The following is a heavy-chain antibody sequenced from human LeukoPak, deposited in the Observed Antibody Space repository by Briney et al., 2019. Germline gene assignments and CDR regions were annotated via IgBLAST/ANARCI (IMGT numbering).Heavy chain of an antibody. CDR2: ISGSGETT. CDR1: GFTFSNYG. D-gene: IGHD3-10*01. CDR3: TRDITLTRGGRSDY. J-gene: IGHJ4*02. Sequence: PGGSLRLSCAGSGFTFSNYGMSWVRQAPGKGLEWVSGISGSGETTYYADSVKGRFTISRDQSKNTLYLQMNSLRAEDTAVYYCTRDITLTRGGRSDYWGQGTLVTVSS. V-gene: IGHV3-23*01.